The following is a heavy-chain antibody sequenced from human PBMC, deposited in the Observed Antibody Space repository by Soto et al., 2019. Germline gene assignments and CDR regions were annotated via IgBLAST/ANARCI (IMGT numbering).Heavy chain of an antibody. V-gene: IGHV1-69*01. CDR3: ARDRVTSWYNWFDP. CDR1: GGNFTNFG. D-gene: IGHD4-17*01. J-gene: IGHJ5*02. CDR2: IIPLFGTT. Sequence: QVQLVQSGAELKKPGSSVKVSCKASGGNFTNFGISWVRQAPGQGLEWMGGIIPLFGTTNYAQKFRGRVTVTADESTSTAYMELNSLRSEDTAIYFCARDRVTSWYNWFDPWGQGTLVTVSS.